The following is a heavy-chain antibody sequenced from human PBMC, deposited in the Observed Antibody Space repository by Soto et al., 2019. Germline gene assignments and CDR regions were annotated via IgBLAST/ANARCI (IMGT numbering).Heavy chain of an antibody. CDR1: GGSFSGYY. J-gene: IGHJ4*02. V-gene: IGHV4-34*01. CDR2: INHSGST. CDR3: VRCGSRRAARHRLSF. D-gene: IGHD1-26*01. Sequence: SETLSLTCAVYGGSFSGYYWSWIRQPPGKGLEWIGEINHSGSTNYNPSLKSRVTISVDTSKNQFSLKLSSVTAADTAVYYCVRCGSRRAARHRLSFWGQGTLVTGSS.